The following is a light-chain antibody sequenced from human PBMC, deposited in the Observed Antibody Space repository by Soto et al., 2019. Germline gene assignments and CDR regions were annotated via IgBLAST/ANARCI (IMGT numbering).Light chain of an antibody. CDR3: TSYAGSNNWV. V-gene: IGLV2-8*01. CDR1: SSDVGGYNY. J-gene: IGLJ3*02. Sequence: QSALTQPASVSGSPGQSITISCTGTSSDVGGYNYVSWYQQHPGKAPKLMIYEVSKRPSGVPDRFSGSKSGNTASLTVSGLQAEDEAHYYCTSYAGSNNWVFGGGTKLTVL. CDR2: EVS.